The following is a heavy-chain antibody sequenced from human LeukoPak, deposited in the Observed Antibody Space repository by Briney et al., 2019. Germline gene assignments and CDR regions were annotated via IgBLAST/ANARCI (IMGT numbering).Heavy chain of an antibody. J-gene: IGHJ4*02. D-gene: IGHD5-12*01. CDR1: GGSISSFY. Sequence: PSETLSLTCTVSGGSISSFYWSWIRQPPGKGLGWIGYVYHSGSTNYNPSLKSRVTISVDTSKNQFSLKLSSATATDTAMYYCARGDDYKSTLFDYWGQGTLVTVSS. CDR2: VYHSGST. V-gene: IGHV4-59*01. CDR3: ARGDDYKSTLFDY.